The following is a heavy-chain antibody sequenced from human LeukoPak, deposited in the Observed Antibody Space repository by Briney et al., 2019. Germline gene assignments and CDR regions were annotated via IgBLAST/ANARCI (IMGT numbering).Heavy chain of an antibody. D-gene: IGHD1-26*01. Sequence: PGGSLRLSCAASGFTFSSYAMSWVRQAPGKGLEWVSVINDSGDNTYYADSVKGRFTISRDNSRNTLYLQMNSLRAEDTAVYYCAKKGATTKDFDSWGQGTLVTVSS. CDR2: INDSGDNT. CDR3: AKKGATTKDFDS. V-gene: IGHV3-23*01. J-gene: IGHJ4*02. CDR1: GFTFSSYA.